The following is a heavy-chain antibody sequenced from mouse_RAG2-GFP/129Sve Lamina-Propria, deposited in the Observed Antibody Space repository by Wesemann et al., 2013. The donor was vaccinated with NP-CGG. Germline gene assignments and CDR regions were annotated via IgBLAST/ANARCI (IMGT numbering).Heavy chain of an antibody. D-gene: IGHD2-3*01. V-gene: IGHV1-63*01. CDR1: GYTFTNYW. J-gene: IGHJ1*03. Sequence: QVQLQQPGAELVRPGSSVKMSCKASGYTFTNYWIGWAKQRPGHGLEWIGDIYPGGGYTNYNEKFKGKATLTADKSSSTAYMQFSSLTSEDSAIYYCARVDDGYFPWYFDVWGTGTTVTVSS. CDR3: ARVDDGYFPWYFDV. CDR2: IYPGGGYT.